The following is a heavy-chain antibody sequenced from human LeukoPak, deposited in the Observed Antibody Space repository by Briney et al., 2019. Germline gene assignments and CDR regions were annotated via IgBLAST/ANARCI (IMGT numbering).Heavy chain of an antibody. D-gene: IGHD5-12*01. J-gene: IGHJ4*02. Sequence: SETLSLTCAVSGGSISSGGYSWSWLRQSPGKGLEWIGYIYHSGATYYNPSLMSRATISLDRSENQFSLKLTSVTAADTAMYYCARGRGGGYDFDYWGQGTLVTVSS. CDR1: GGSISSGGYS. V-gene: IGHV4-30-2*06. CDR3: ARGRGGGYDFDY. CDR2: IYHSGAT.